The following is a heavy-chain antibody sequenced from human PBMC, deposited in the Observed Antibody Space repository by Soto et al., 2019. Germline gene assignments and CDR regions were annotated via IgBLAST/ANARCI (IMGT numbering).Heavy chain of an antibody. Sequence: QVQLVQSGAEVKKPGASVKVSCKASGYTFTSYGISWVRQAPGQGLEWMGWISAYNGNTNYAQKLQGRVTMTTDTSTSTAYMELRSLRSDDTAVYYCARDGLVVVVAATTYYCGMDVWGQGTTVTVSS. V-gene: IGHV1-18*01. CDR2: ISAYNGNT. D-gene: IGHD2-15*01. CDR1: GYTFTSYG. J-gene: IGHJ6*02. CDR3: ARDGLVVVVAATTYYCGMDV.